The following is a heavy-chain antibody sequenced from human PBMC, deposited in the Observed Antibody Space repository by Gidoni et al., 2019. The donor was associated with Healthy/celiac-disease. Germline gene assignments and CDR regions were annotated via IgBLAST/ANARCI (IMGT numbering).Heavy chain of an antibody. CDR2: IVVGSGNT. CDR1: AFTLTTSA. Sequence: QMQLVQSGPEVKKPGTSVQVSGQASAFTLTTSAVQLVRQARGQRLEWIGWIVVGSGNTNYAQKFQERVTVTRDMSTSTAYMELSSLRSEDTAVYYCAAVGGSSHDAFDIWGQGTMVTVSS. CDR3: AAVGGSSHDAFDI. J-gene: IGHJ3*02. D-gene: IGHD6-13*01. V-gene: IGHV1-58*01.